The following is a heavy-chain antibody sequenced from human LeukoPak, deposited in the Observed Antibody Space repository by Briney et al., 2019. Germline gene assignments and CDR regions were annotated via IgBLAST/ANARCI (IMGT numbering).Heavy chain of an antibody. D-gene: IGHD5-24*01. V-gene: IGHV3-30-3*01. Sequence: GGSLRLSCAASGFTFSSYAMHWVRQAPGKGLEWVAIISYDGSNKYYADSVKGRFTISRDNSKNTLYLQMDSLRAEDTAVYYCGSLHRDAYNPFDYWGQGTLVTVSS. CDR2: ISYDGSNK. CDR1: GFTFSSYA. J-gene: IGHJ4*02. CDR3: GSLHRDAYNPFDY.